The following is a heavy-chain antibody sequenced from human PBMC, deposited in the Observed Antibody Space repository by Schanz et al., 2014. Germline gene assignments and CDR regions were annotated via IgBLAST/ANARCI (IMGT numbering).Heavy chain of an antibody. V-gene: IGHV1-18*04. J-gene: IGHJ6*02. CDR3: ARHRFGVFYYGLDV. Sequence: GPEVKKPGASVKVSCKASGYTFVSYSMHWVRQAPGQGLEWMGWISDYNGKTNYAQKFQDRVIMSTDRSSSTAYLELRSLTSDDSAIYYCARHRFGVFYYGLDVWGQGTTILVSS. CDR2: ISDYNGKT. D-gene: IGHD3-10*01. CDR1: GYTFVSYS.